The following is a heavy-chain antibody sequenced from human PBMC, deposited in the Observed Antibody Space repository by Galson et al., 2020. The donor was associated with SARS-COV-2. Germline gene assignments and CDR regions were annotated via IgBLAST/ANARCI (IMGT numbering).Heavy chain of an antibody. CDR2: ISSSGSTI. V-gene: IGHV3-48*03. J-gene: IGHJ4*02. Sequence: GESLKISCAASGFTFSSYEMNWVRQAPGKGLEWVSYISSSGSTIYYADSVKGRFTISRDNAKNSLYLQMNSLRAEDTAVYYCASAGTRTYYYDSSGYYRSGFDYWGQGTLVTVSS. D-gene: IGHD3-22*01. CDR3: ASAGTRTYYYDSSGYYRSGFDY. CDR1: GFTFSSYE.